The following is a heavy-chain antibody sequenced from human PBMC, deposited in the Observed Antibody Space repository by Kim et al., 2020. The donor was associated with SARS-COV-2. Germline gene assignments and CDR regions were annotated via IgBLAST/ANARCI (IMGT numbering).Heavy chain of an antibody. CDR2: ISHDGESK. V-gene: IGHV3-30*04. D-gene: IGHD3-22*01. Sequence: GGSLRLSCAASEFTFITYAMHWVHQAPGKGLEWVAVISHDGESKYYGDSVRGRFTISRDNGNKTLFLQMNSLRVEDTAIYYCVRSYYYYSSGSPAFDLWGQGTKVTVSS. CDR1: EFTFITYA. CDR3: VRSYYYYSSGSPAFDL. J-gene: IGHJ3*01.